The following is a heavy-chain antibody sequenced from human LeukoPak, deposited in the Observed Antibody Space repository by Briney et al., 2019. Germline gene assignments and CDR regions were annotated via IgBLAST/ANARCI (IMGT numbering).Heavy chain of an antibody. D-gene: IGHD3-10*01. V-gene: IGHV1-18*01. J-gene: IGHJ5*02. Sequence: ASVKVSCKTSGYTFTTYGITWVRQAPGQGLEWMGWTNPDNGNTNYAQKFQGRVSITTDTSTRTAYMELRSLRSDDAAVYYCARDHRLTTMVRGVITHLSGWFDPWGQGTLVTVSS. CDR2: TNPDNGNT. CDR1: GYTFTTYG. CDR3: ARDHRLTTMVRGVITHLSGWFDP.